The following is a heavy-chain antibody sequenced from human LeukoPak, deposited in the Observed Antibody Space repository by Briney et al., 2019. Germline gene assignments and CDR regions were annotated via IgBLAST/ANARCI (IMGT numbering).Heavy chain of an antibody. V-gene: IGHV3-11*04. CDR3: ARDRMVRSRDAFDF. D-gene: IGHD3-10*01. CDR2: ISSSGSTI. Sequence: GGSLRLSCAASGFTSSDYYMSWIRQAPGKGLEWVSYISSSGSTIYYADSVKGRFTISRDNAKNSLYLQMNSLRAEETAVYYCARDRMVRSRDAFDFWGQGTMVTVSS. J-gene: IGHJ3*01. CDR1: GFTSSDYY.